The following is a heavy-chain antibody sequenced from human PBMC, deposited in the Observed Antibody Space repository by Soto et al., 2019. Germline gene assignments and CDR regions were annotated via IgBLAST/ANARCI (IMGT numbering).Heavy chain of an antibody. J-gene: IGHJ4*02. V-gene: IGHV1-18*01. CDR3: ARDIGYSGYEVPDN. D-gene: IGHD5-12*01. CDR2: ISVYNGNT. CDR1: GYTFTSYG. Sequence: ASVKVSCKASGYTFTSYGISWVRQAPGQGLEWMGWISVYNGNTNYAQKLQGRVTMTTDTSTSTAYLELRSLRSDDTAVYYCARDIGYSGYEVPDNWGQGTLVTVSS.